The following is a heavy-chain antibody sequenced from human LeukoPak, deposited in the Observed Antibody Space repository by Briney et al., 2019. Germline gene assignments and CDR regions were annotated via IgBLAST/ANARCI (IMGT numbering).Heavy chain of an antibody. CDR2: IIPIFGTA. V-gene: IGHV1-69*05. CDR1: GGTFSSYA. J-gene: IGHJ4*02. Sequence: GASVKVSCKASGGTFSSYAISWVRQAPGQGLEWMGGIIPIFGTANYAQKFQGRVTITTDESTSTAYTELSNLRSEDTAVYYCARDRIAARVGEFDYWGQGTLVTASS. CDR3: ARDRIAARVGEFDY. D-gene: IGHD6-6*01.